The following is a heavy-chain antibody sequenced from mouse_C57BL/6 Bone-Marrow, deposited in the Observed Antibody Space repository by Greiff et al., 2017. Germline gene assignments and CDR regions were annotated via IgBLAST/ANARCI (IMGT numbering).Heavy chain of an antibody. J-gene: IGHJ3*01. Sequence: EVQLQQSGPVLVKPGASVKMSCKASGYTFTDYYMNWVKQSHGKSLEWIGVINPYNGGTSYNQKFKGKATLTVDKSSSTAYMELNSLTSEDSAVYYCARSSITTVVPPFAYWGQGTLVTVSA. V-gene: IGHV1-19*01. CDR2: INPYNGGT. CDR3: ARSSITTVVPPFAY. CDR1: GYTFTDYY. D-gene: IGHD1-1*01.